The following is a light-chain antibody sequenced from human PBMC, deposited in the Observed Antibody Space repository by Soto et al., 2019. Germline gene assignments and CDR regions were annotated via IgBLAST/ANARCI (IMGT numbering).Light chain of an antibody. CDR1: QSVSSY. CDR3: QQRNNF. CDR2: DAS. V-gene: IGKV3-11*01. J-gene: IGKJ2*01. Sequence: EIVLIQSPATLSLSPGERATLSCRASQSVSSYLAWYQQKPGQAPRLLIYDASNRATGIPARFSGSGSGTDFTLTISSLEPEDFAVYYCQQRNNFFGQGTKVDIK.